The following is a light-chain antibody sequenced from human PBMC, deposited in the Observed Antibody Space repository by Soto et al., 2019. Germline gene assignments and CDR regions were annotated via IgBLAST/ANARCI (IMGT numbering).Light chain of an antibody. CDR2: EVS. J-gene: IGLJ2*01. Sequence: QSVLTQPASVSGSPGQSITISCTGTSSDVGGYDYVSWYQQYPDKAPKLMIFEVSNRPSGVSNRFSGSKSGNTASLTISGLQAEDEADYYCSAYAGSSVLFGGGTKRTVL. CDR3: SAYAGSSVL. CDR1: SSDVGGYDY. V-gene: IGLV2-14*01.